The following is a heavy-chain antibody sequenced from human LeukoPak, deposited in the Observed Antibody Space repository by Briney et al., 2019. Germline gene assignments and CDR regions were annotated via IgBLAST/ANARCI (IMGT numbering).Heavy chain of an antibody. CDR3: ARHKGYSRSSGVDY. Sequence: SETLSLTCGVYGGSLNEYYWTWIRQLPGKGLEWIGETNHSGSTNYNPSLKSRLTISVDTSKNHFSLKLNSLTAADTAVYYCARHKGYSRSSGVDYWGQGTLVTVSS. CDR1: GGSLNEYY. J-gene: IGHJ4*02. V-gene: IGHV4-34*01. D-gene: IGHD6-6*01. CDR2: TNHSGST.